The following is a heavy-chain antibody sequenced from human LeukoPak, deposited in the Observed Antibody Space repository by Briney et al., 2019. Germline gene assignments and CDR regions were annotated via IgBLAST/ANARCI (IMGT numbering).Heavy chain of an antibody. CDR3: AKTLGYYDSSGYRYYFDY. J-gene: IGHJ4*02. D-gene: IGHD3-22*01. CDR1: GFTFSSYA. Sequence: PGGSLRLSCAASGFTFSSYAIHWVRQAPGKGLEWVAVISYDGSNKYYADSVKGRFTISRDNSKNTLYLQMNSLRAEDTAVYYCAKTLGYYDSSGYRYYFDYWGQGTLVTVSS. CDR2: ISYDGSNK. V-gene: IGHV3-30-3*01.